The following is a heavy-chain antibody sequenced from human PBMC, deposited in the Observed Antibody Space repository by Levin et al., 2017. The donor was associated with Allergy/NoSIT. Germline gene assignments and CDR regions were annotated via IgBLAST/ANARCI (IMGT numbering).Heavy chain of an antibody. V-gene: IGHV4-34*01. CDR1: GGSFSGYY. CDR3: ARQGRSQLLGKNAFDI. D-gene: IGHD7-27*01. J-gene: IGHJ3*02. CDR2: INHSGST. Sequence: SGGSLRLSCAVYGGSFSGYYWSWIRQPPGKGLEWIGEINHSGSTNYNPSLKSRVTISVDTSKNQFSLKLSSVTAADTAVYYCARQGRSQLLGKNAFDIWGQGTMVTVSS.